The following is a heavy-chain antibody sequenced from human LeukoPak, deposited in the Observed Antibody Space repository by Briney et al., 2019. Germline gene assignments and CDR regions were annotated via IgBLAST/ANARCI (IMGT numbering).Heavy chain of an antibody. Sequence: PGGSLRLSCAASGFTFSSYWMSRVRQAPGKGLEWVSAISGSGGSTYYADSVKGRFTISRDNSKNTLYLQMNSLRAEDTAVYYCAKGPRRGSDYGGNSYYFDYWGQGTLVTVSS. CDR2: ISGSGGST. D-gene: IGHD4-23*01. V-gene: IGHV3-23*01. CDR3: AKGPRRGSDYGGNSYYFDY. J-gene: IGHJ4*02. CDR1: GFTFSSYW.